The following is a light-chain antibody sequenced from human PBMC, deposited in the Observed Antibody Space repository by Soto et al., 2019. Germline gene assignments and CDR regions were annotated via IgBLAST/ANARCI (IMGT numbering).Light chain of an antibody. CDR2: DAS. V-gene: IGKV3-20*01. Sequence: EIMMTQSPAILSVSPGERATLSCRVSQSVSSNLAWYQQKPGQAPRLLIYDASSRATGIPARFSGSGSGTDFTLTIGRLEPEDFAVYYCQHYGTSPRTFGQGTKVDIK. CDR1: QSVSSN. CDR3: QHYGTSPRT. J-gene: IGKJ1*01.